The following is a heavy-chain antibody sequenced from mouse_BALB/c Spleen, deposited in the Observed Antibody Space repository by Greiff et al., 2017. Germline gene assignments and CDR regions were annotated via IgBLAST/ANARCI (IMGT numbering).Heavy chain of an antibody. CDR2: ISNGGGST. V-gene: IGHV5-12-2*01. CDR1: GFTFSSYT. CDR3: ARHTYYGNYGYAMDY. J-gene: IGHJ4*01. D-gene: IGHD2-10*01. Sequence: EVKLMESGGGLVQPGGSLKLSCAASGFTFSSYTMSWVRQTPEKRLEWVAYISNGGGSTYYPDTVKGRFTISRDNAKNTLYLQMSSLKSEDTAMYYCARHTYYGNYGYAMDYWGQGTSVTVSS.